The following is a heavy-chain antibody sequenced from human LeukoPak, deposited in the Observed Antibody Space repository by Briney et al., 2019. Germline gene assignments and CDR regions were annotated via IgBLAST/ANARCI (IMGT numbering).Heavy chain of an antibody. CDR2: IYTSGST. J-gene: IGHJ6*02. Sequence: PLETLSPTCTVSGGSISSSSYYWSWIRQPAGKGLEWIGRIYTSGSTNYNPSLNSRVTISIDTSKNQFSLSLSSVTAADTAVYYCARVSPSGVWDVWGQGTTVTVSS. CDR3: ARVSPSGVWDV. D-gene: IGHD3-10*01. V-gene: IGHV4-61*02. CDR1: GGSISSSSYY.